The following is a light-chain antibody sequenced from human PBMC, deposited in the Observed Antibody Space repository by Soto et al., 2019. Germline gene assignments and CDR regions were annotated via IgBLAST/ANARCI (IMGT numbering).Light chain of an antibody. Sequence: QSVLTKPDSVSGSPGQSINISCTGTSSDVGGYNYVSWYQQHPGKAPKLMIYEVSNRPSGVSNRFSGSKSGNTASLTISGLQAEDEADYYCSSYTSSSTQVFGTGTKVTVL. CDR3: SSYTSSSTQV. J-gene: IGLJ1*01. CDR2: EVS. CDR1: SSDVGGYNY. V-gene: IGLV2-14*01.